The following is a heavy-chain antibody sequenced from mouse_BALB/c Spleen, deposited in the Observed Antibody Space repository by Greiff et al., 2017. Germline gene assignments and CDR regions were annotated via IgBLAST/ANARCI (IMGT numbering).Heavy chain of an antibody. Sequence: QVQLQQSGAELARPGASVKLSCKASGYTFTSYWMQWVKQRPGQGLEWIGAIYPGDGDTRYTQKFKGKATLTADKSSSTAYMQLSSLASEDSAVYYCARDYTAYFDYWGQGTTLTVSS. J-gene: IGHJ2*01. D-gene: IGHD1-2*01. CDR2: IYPGDGDT. V-gene: IGHV1-87*01. CDR3: ARDYTAYFDY. CDR1: GYTFTSYW.